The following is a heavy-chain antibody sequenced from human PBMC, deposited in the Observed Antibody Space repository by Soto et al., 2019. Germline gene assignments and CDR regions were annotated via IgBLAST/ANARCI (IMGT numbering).Heavy chain of an antibody. CDR1: GYTFTSYA. CDR3: ARDLVPWFGELSFDY. Sequence: QVQLVQSGAEVKKPGASVKVSCKASGYTFTSYAMHWVRQAPGQRLEWMGWINAGNGNTKYSQKFQGRVTITRDTSASTAYMELSSLRSEDTAVDYCARDLVPWFGELSFDYWGQGTLVTVSS. J-gene: IGHJ4*02. CDR2: INAGNGNT. D-gene: IGHD3-10*01. V-gene: IGHV1-3*01.